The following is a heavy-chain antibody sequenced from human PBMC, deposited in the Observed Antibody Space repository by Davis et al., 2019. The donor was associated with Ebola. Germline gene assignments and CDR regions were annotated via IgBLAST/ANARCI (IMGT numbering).Heavy chain of an antibody. Sequence: GGSLRLSCAAPGFTLRSYWMSWVRQAPGKGLEWVANIKQDGSEEYYVDSVKGRFTISRDNAKNSLYLQMNSLRVEDTAVYYCARGIMKYYFEYWGQGSLVTVSP. J-gene: IGHJ4*02. CDR2: IKQDGSEE. V-gene: IGHV3-7*01. D-gene: IGHD3-16*01. CDR1: GFTLRSYW. CDR3: ARGIMKYYFEY.